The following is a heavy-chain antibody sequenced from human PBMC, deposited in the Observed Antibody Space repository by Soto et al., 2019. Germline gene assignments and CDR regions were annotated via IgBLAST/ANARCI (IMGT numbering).Heavy chain of an antibody. D-gene: IGHD4-17*01. CDR1: GGSVSSGSYY. J-gene: IGHJ1*01. V-gene: IGHV4-61*01. CDR2: VDYNGGN. Sequence: SETLSLTCTVSGGSVSSGSYYWSWIRQTPGKGLEWIGFVDYNGGNSYNPSPRSRLTISIDTSRKQFSLNLSSVTAADTAVYYCATTYGASPGYFHPWGQGPLVTVSS. CDR3: ATTYGASPGYFHP.